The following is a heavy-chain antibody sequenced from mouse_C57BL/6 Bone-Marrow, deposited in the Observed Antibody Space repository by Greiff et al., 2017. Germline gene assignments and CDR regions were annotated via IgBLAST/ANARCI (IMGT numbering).Heavy chain of an antibody. CDR3: AREDYYYGSSYDWYFDV. D-gene: IGHD1-1*01. CDR2: ILPSIGRT. CDR1: DSEVFPIAY. V-gene: IGHV15-2*01. Sequence: VQLQQSVSELRSPGSSVKLSCKDFDSEVFPIAYMSWVRQKPGHGFEWIGGILPSIGRTIYGEKFEDKATLDADTLSNTAYLELNSLTSEDSAIYYCAREDYYYGSSYDWYFDVWGTGTTVTVSS. J-gene: IGHJ1*03.